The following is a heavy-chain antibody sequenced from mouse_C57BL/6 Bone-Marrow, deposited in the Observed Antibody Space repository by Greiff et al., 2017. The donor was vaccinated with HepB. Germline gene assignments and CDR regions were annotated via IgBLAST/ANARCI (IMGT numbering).Heavy chain of an antibody. V-gene: IGHV1-81*01. CDR1: GYTFTSYG. Sequence: VQLVESGAELARPGASVKLSCKASGYTFTSYGISWVKQRTGQGLEWIGEIYPRSGNTYYNEKFKGKATLTADKSSSTAYMELRSLTSEDSAVYFCARSAWDYFDYWGQGTTLTVSS. J-gene: IGHJ2*01. D-gene: IGHD4-1*01. CDR3: ARSAWDYFDY. CDR2: IYPRSGNT.